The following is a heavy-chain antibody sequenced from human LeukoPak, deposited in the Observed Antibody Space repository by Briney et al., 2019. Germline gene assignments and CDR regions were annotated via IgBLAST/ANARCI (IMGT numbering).Heavy chain of an antibody. CDR1: GFTFSNTA. CDR3: VKRTMAGVLERRTYYFDY. V-gene: IGHV3-23*01. CDR2: ISGSGLNA. D-gene: IGHD2-2*01. J-gene: IGHJ4*02. Sequence: GGSLRLSCAASGFTFSNTAMSWVRQAPGKGLEWLSIISGSGLNAYYADSVKGRFTISGDNSKSTLFLQMDSLRAEDTALYYCVKRTMAGVLERRTYYFDYWGQGSLVTVSS.